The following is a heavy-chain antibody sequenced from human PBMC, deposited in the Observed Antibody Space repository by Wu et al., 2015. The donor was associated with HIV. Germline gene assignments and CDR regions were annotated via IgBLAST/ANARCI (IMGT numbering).Heavy chain of an antibody. CDR1: GYTFTTYY. Sequence: QVQLVQSGAEVKKPGASVKVSCKASGYTFTTYYIHWVRQAPGQGPEWMGVTNPSENRVSYAQRFQGRVTMTRDTSTSTVYMELSSLRSEDTAVYFCANRNRIGNMEXFDIVGQGTKVIVSS. J-gene: IGHJ3*02. V-gene: IGHV1-46*03. D-gene: IGHD1-1*01. CDR2: TNPSENRV. CDR3: ANRNRIGNMEXFDI.